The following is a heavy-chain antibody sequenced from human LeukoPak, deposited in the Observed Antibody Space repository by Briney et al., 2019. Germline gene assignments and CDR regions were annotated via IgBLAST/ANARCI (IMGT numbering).Heavy chain of an antibody. V-gene: IGHV1-18*01. Sequence: ASVKVSCRASGYTFTSYGISWVRQAPGQGLEWMGWISAYNGNTNYAQKLLGRVTMTTDTSTSTAYMELRSLRSDDTAVYYCARDLGYCSSTSCRNWFDPWGQGTLVTVSS. CDR3: ARDLGYCSSTSCRNWFDP. D-gene: IGHD2-2*01. J-gene: IGHJ5*02. CDR2: ISAYNGNT. CDR1: GYTFTSYG.